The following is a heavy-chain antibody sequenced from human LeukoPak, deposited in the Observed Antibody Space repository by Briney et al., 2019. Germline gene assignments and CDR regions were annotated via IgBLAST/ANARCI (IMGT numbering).Heavy chain of an antibody. Sequence: SETLSLTCTVSGGSISSYYWSWIRQPPGKGLEWIGYIYYSGSANYNPSLKSRVTISVDTSKNQFSLKLSSLTAADTAVYYCARERGPSSPFDYGGKEPLVTVSS. J-gene: IGHJ4*02. CDR2: IYYSGSA. CDR3: ARERGPSSPFDY. CDR1: GGSISSYY. V-gene: IGHV4-59*01.